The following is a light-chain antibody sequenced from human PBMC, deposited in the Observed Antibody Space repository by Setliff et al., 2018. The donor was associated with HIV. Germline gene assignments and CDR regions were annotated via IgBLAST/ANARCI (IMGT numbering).Light chain of an antibody. V-gene: IGLV2-23*01. J-gene: IGLJ1*01. CDR1: NNNLGSYNL. Sequence: QSVLTQPASVSGSPGHSITISCTGSNNNLGSYNLVSWYQQLPGKAPKLPIYKDNKRPSGISNRFSGSKSGYTASLTISGLQADDEADYYCCSFAGSNIPYVFGTGTKVTVL. CDR2: KDN. CDR3: CSFAGSNIPYV.